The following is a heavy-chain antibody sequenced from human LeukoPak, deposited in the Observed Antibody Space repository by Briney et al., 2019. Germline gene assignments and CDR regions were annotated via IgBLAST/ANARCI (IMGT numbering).Heavy chain of an antibody. CDR2: ISGSGGST. CDR3: AKDASGARYYYYYGMDV. V-gene: IGHV3-23*01. Sequence: PGGSLRLSCAASGFTFSSYAMSWVRQAPGKGLDWVSAISGSGGSTYYADSVKGRFTISRDNSKNTLYLQMNSLRAEDTAVYYCAKDASGARYYYYYGMDVWGQGTTVTVSS. J-gene: IGHJ6*02. D-gene: IGHD1-1*01. CDR1: GFTFSSYA.